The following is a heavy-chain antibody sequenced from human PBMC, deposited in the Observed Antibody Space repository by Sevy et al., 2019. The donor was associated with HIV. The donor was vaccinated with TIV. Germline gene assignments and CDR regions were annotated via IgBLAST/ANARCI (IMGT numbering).Heavy chain of an antibody. CDR1: GYTFTGYN. CDR3: ACGENFWSASYYFDY. J-gene: IGHJ4*02. V-gene: IGHV1-2*06. D-gene: IGHD3-3*01. CDR2: INPNSDGT. Sequence: ASVKVSCKASGYTFTGYNIHWLRQAPGQGLEWMGRINPNSDGTNYAQKFQGRVTMTSDRSTSTAYMELSRLRSDDTAVYYCACGENFWSASYYFDYWGQGTLVTVSS.